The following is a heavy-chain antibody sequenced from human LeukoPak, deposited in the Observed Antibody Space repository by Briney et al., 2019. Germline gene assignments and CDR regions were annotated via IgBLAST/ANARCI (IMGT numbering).Heavy chain of an antibody. J-gene: IGHJ4*02. D-gene: IGHD1-14*01. CDR1: GFTVSSNY. CDR3: ARVSYRDGYFDY. Sequence: GGSLRLSCAASGFTVSSNYMNWVRQAPGKGLEWVSVIYRGGNTYYADSVKGRFTISRDNAKNSLYLQMNSLRAEDTAVYYCARVSYRDGYFDYWGQGTLVTVSS. V-gene: IGHV3-66*01. CDR2: IYRGGNT.